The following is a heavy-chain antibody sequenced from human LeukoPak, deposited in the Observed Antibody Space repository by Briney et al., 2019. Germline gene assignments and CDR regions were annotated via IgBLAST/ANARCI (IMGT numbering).Heavy chain of an antibody. V-gene: IGHV3-9*01. CDR1: GLTFDDHA. J-gene: IGHJ4*02. CDR3: ARRAGAYTHPYDY. D-gene: IGHD3-16*01. Sequence: GGSLRLSCAASGLTFDDHAMHWVRQAPGQGLQWVSGISWNSGTIAYADSVKGRFTISRDNAKNSLNLQMNSLRPEDTAVYYCARRAGAYTHPYDYWGQGTLVTVSS. CDR2: ISWNSGTI.